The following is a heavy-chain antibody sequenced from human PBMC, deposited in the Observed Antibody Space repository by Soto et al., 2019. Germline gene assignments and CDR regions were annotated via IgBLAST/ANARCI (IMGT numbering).Heavy chain of an antibody. CDR1: GFTFSSYA. J-gene: IGHJ3*02. V-gene: IGHV3-30-3*01. CDR3: AREWEDVTTVTNSNAFDI. Sequence: QVQLVESGGGVVQPGRSLSLSCAASGFTFSSYAMHWVRQAPGKGLEWVAVISYDGSNKYYADSVKGRFTISRDNSKNTLYLQMNSLRAEDTAVYYCAREWEDVTTVTNSNAFDIWGQGTMVTVSS. CDR2: ISYDGSNK. D-gene: IGHD4-4*01.